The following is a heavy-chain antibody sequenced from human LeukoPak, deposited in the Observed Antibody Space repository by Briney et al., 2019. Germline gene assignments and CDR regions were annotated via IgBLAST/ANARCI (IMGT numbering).Heavy chain of an antibody. V-gene: IGHV3-30-3*01. D-gene: IGHD1-26*01. J-gene: IGHJ4*02. CDR1: GFTFSSYA. CDR3: ASGSYMDS. CDR2: ISYDGSNK. Sequence: PGRSLRLSCAASGFTFSSYAMHWVRQAPGKGLEWVAVISYDGSNKYYADSVKGRFTISRDNSKNTLYLQMNSLRAEDTAVYYCASGSYMDSWGQGTLVTVSS.